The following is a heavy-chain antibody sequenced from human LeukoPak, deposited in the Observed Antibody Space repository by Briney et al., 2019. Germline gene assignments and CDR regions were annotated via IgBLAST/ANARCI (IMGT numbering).Heavy chain of an antibody. CDR3: ARALGYEIVLDAFGI. D-gene: IGHD2/OR15-2a*01. Sequence: GRSLRLSCAASGFTFSSYAMHWVRQAPGKGLEWVAVISYDGSNKYYADSVKGRFTISRDNSKNTLYLQMNSLRAEDTAVYYCARALGYEIVLDAFGIWGQGTMVTVSS. V-gene: IGHV3-30-3*01. CDR1: GFTFSSYA. J-gene: IGHJ3*02. CDR2: ISYDGSNK.